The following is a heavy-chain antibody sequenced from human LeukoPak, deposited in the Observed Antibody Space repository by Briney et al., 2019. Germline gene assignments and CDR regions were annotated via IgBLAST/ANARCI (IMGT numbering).Heavy chain of an antibody. J-gene: IGHJ4*02. CDR3: ARRGWYGPGDYYFDY. CDR1: GRSISSSSYY. CDR2: IYYSQRT. D-gene: IGHD6-19*01. Sequence: SETLSLTCTVSGRSISSSSYYWGWIRQPPGKGVWWIGSIYYSQRTSFPPSLKSRVTISVDTSKNQFSLKLSSVPAADTALQYCARRGWYGPGDYYFDYWGQGTLVTVSS. V-gene: IGHV4-39*07.